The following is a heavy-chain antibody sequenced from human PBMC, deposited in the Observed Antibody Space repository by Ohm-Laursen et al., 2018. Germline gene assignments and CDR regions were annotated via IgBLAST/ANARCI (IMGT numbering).Heavy chain of an antibody. CDR1: GGSISSSSYY. Sequence: TLSLTCPVYGGSISSSSYYWGWIRQPPGKGLEWIGSIYYSGSTYYNPSLKSRVTISVDTSKNQFSLKLSSVTAADTAVYYCASQIGPVTIFGVVITSNWFDPWGQGTLVTVSS. CDR3: ASQIGPVTIFGVVITSNWFDP. CDR2: IYYSGST. J-gene: IGHJ5*02. D-gene: IGHD3-3*01. V-gene: IGHV4-39*01.